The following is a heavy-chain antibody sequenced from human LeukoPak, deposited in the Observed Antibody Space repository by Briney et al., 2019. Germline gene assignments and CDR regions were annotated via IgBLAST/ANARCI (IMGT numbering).Heavy chain of an antibody. CDR1: GGSLSSSTW. Sequence: SETPSLTCTVSGGSLSSSTWWNWVRQPPGKGLEWIGQIYHSGTTNYNPSLKSRVSISVDESKNQFSLNLTSVTAADTAVYFCARHPNYYGSGWGQGIQVTVSS. V-gene: IGHV4-4*02. CDR3: ARHPNYYGSG. CDR2: IYHSGTT. J-gene: IGHJ4*02. D-gene: IGHD3-10*01.